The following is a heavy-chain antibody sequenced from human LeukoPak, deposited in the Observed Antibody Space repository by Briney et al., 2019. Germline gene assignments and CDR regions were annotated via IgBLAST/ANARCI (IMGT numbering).Heavy chain of an antibody. J-gene: IGHJ6*01. CDR2: MNPNSSNT. D-gene: IGHD1-26*01. Sequence: ASVKVSCKASGYTFTSYDINWVRQATGQGLEWMGWMNPNSSNTGYAQKFQGRVTMTRNTSISTAYMELRSLRPEDTAVYYCARRRSGRLSYYYGMDVWGKGPRSPSPQ. V-gene: IGHV1-8*01. CDR3: ARRRSGRLSYYYGMDV. CDR1: GYTFTSYD.